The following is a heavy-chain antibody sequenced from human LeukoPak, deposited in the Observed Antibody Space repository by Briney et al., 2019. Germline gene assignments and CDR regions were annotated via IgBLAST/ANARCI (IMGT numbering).Heavy chain of an antibody. V-gene: IGHV3-7*01. CDR2: IKQDGSEK. CDR3: ARVRPEKDNASGYFEY. J-gene: IGHJ4*02. D-gene: IGHD3-22*01. Sequence: GGSLRLSCAASGFTFAGYWMTWVRQAPGKGLEWVANIKQDGSEKYYVDSVKGRFTISRDNAKNSLYLQMNSLRAEDTAIYYCARVRPEKDNASGYFEYWGQGTLVTVSS. CDR1: GFTFAGYW.